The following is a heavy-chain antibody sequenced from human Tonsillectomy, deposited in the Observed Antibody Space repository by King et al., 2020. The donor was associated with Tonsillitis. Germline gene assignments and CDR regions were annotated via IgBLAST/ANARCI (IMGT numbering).Heavy chain of an antibody. D-gene: IGHD3-16*01. Sequence: RVTLKESGPALVKPPQTLTLTCTLSGFSLSTNGMCVSWIRQPPGKALEWLARVDWDDDKYYSTSLKTRLTISKDTSKNQVVLKMTNMDPVDTATYYCARIRLLRSRVGMDVWGQGTTVTVSS. CDR2: VDWDDDK. CDR3: ARIRLLRSRVGMDV. V-gene: IGHV2-70*11. CDR1: GFSLSTNGMC. J-gene: IGHJ6*02.